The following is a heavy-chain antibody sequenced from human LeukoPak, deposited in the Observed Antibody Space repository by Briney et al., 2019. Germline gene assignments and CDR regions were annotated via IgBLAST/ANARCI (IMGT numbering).Heavy chain of an antibody. V-gene: IGHV3-74*01. CDR3: ARDKGYSGSYYTFVGAFDI. CDR1: GFTFSTYW. D-gene: IGHD1-26*01. Sequence: PGGSLRLSCAASGFTFSTYWMHWVRQAPGKGLVWVSHINSDGSSTSYADSVKGRFTISRDNAKNTLYLQMNSLRAEDTAVYYCARDKGYSGSYYTFVGAFDIWGQGTMVTVSS. J-gene: IGHJ3*02. CDR2: INSDGSST.